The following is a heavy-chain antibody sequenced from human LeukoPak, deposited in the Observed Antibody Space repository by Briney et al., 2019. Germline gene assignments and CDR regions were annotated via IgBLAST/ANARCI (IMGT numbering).Heavy chain of an antibody. CDR3: ARHNSEQQSFDY. V-gene: IGHV4-30-2*01. Sequence: PSETLSLTCTVSGGSISSSGYYWSWIRQPPGKGLEWIGYMYHSGSTYFNPSLKSRVTISVDRSKNQLSLKLTSVTAADTAVYYCARHNSEQQSFDYWGQGTLVTVSS. CDR1: GGSISSSGYY. J-gene: IGHJ4*02. CDR2: MYHSGST. D-gene: IGHD6-13*01.